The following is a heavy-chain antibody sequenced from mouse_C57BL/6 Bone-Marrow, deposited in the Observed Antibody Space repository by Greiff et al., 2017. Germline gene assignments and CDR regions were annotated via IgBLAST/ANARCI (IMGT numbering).Heavy chain of an antibody. CDR1: GYSFTSYY. Sequence: QVQLKQSGPELVKPGASVKISCKASGYSFTSYYIHWVKQRPGQGLEWIGWIYPGSGNTKYNEKFKGQATLTADTSSSTAYMQLSSLTSEDSAVYYCARKALLRSYYFDYWGQGTTLTVSS. J-gene: IGHJ2*01. CDR2: IYPGSGNT. V-gene: IGHV1-66*01. CDR3: ARKALLRSYYFDY. D-gene: IGHD1-1*01.